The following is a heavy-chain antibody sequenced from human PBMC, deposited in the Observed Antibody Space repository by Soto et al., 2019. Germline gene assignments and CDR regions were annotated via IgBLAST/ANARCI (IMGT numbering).Heavy chain of an antibody. D-gene: IGHD3-22*01. J-gene: IGHJ4*02. CDR2: IKSKTDGGTT. Sequence: GGSLRLSCAASGFTFSNAWMSWVRQAPGKGLEWVGRIKSKTDGGTTDYAAPVKGRFTISRDDSKSTLYLQMNSLKTEDTAVYYCTTDGIHDSSGYYYFDYWAQVNLVPVSS. CDR1: GFTFSNAW. CDR3: TTDGIHDSSGYYYFDY. V-gene: IGHV3-15*05.